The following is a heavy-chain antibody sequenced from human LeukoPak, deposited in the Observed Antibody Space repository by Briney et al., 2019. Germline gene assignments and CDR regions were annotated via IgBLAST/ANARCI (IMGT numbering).Heavy chain of an antibody. CDR3: ARESDSGAFDI. CDR2: ISSSSSYI. CDR1: GFTFSSYS. D-gene: IGHD1-26*01. J-gene: IGHJ3*02. V-gene: IGHV3-21*01. Sequence: GGSLRLSCAASGFTFSSYSMNWVRQAPGKGLEWVSSISSSSSYIYYADSVKGRFTISRDNAKNSLYLQMTSLSAEDTAVYSCARESDSGAFDIWGQGTMVTVSS.